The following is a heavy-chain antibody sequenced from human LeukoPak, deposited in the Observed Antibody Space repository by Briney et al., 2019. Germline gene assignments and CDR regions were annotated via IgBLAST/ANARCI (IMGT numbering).Heavy chain of an antibody. CDR2: IYTSGGT. J-gene: IGHJ4*02. Sequence: SETLSLTCTVSGGSISSYYWSWIRQPPGQGLEWIGYIYTSGGTNYNPSLKGRVTISIDTSKNQFSLKLSSVTAADSAVYYCARLTRLSTSPDRYYLDYWGQGTLVTVSS. CDR3: ARLTRLSTSPDRYYLDY. V-gene: IGHV4-4*09. CDR1: GGSISSYY. D-gene: IGHD6-6*01.